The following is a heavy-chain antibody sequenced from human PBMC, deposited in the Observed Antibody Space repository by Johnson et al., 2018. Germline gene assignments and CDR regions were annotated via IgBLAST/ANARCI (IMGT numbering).Heavy chain of an antibody. J-gene: IGHJ5*02. D-gene: IGHD3-10*01. Sequence: QVQLVESGPGLVKPSETXSLTCTVSDGSISSYSWSWIRQPPGKGLEWIGYIYYSGSTYNPSLQNRVTIYVDTSKNQFSLKLNSVTAADTAVFYCARGHFGELLNWFDPWGQGTLVTVSS. CDR2: IYYSGST. V-gene: IGHV4-59*01. CDR1: DGSISSYS. CDR3: ARGHFGELLNWFDP.